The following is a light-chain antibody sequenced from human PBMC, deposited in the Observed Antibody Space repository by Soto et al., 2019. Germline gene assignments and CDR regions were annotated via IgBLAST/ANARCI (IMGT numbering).Light chain of an antibody. CDR2: GAS. Sequence: EIVMTQSPATLSVSPGERATLSCRASQSVSIKLAWYQQKPGQAPRLLIYGASTTATGIPARFSGNGSETEFALTISSLQSEDFAVYYCQQYNNWPPFTFGQGTKVDIK. CDR3: QQYNNWPPFT. J-gene: IGKJ2*01. CDR1: QSVSIK. V-gene: IGKV3-15*01.